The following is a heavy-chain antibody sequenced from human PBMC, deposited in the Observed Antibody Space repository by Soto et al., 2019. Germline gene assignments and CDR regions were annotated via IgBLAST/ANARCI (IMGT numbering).Heavy chain of an antibody. V-gene: IGHV4-34*01. Sequence: SETLSLTCAVYRGTFSAYYWGWICQPPGKGLEWIGEINHSGSTNYNPSLKSRVTISVDTSKNQFSLKLSSVTAADTAVYYCARVGGNSPWYYYYGMDVWGQGTTVT. D-gene: IGHD2-21*02. CDR3: ARVGGNSPWYYYYGMDV. CDR2: INHSGST. CDR1: RGTFSAYY. J-gene: IGHJ6*02.